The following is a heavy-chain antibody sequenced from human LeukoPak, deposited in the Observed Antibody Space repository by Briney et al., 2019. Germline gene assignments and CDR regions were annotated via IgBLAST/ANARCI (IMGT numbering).Heavy chain of an antibody. J-gene: IGHJ4*02. CDR2: INHSGST. Sequence: SETLSLTCTVSGGSISSGDYYWSWIRQPPGKGLEWIGEINHSGSTNYNPSLKSRVTISVDTSKNQFSLKLSSVTAADTAVYYCARSSSWYWRKYYFDYWGQGTLVTVSS. V-gene: IGHV4-39*07. CDR3: ARSSSWYWRKYYFDY. CDR1: GGSISSGDYY. D-gene: IGHD6-13*01.